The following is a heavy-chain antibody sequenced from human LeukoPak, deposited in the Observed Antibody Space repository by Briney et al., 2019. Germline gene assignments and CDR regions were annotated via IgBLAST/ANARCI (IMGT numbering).Heavy chain of an antibody. V-gene: IGHV3-23*01. CDR3: TTGSLYCTNGVCSDNFEDY. Sequence: GGSLRLSCAASGFTFSSSAMSWVRQAPGKGLEWVSGIGDSSTFYADSVKGRFTISRDNSENTLYLQMNSLRAEDTAVYYCTTGSLYCTNGVCSDNFEDYWGQGTLVTVSS. CDR2: IGDSST. D-gene: IGHD2-8*01. CDR1: GFTFSSSA. J-gene: IGHJ4*02.